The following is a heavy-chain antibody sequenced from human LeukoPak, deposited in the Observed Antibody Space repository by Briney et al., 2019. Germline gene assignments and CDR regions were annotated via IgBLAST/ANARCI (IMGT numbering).Heavy chain of an antibody. Sequence: PGGSLRLSCAASGFTFSSYAMHWVRQAPGKGLEWVAVISYDGSNKYYADSVKRRFTISRHNPKNTLYLQMNSLRAEDTAVYYCARVQRNSYGPGLFDYWGQGTLVTVSS. D-gene: IGHD5-18*01. V-gene: IGHV3-30-3*01. CDR2: ISYDGSNK. J-gene: IGHJ4*02. CDR3: ARVQRNSYGPGLFDY. CDR1: GFTFSSYA.